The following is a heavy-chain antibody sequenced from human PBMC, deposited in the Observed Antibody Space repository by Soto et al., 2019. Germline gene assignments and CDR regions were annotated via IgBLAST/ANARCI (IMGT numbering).Heavy chain of an antibody. CDR2: ISGSGGST. D-gene: IGHD5-12*01. V-gene: IGHV3-23*01. Sequence: EVQLLESGGGLVQPGGSLRLSCAASGFTFSSYAMSWVRQAPGKGLEWVSAISGSGGSTYYADSVKGRFTISRDNSKNTMYLPMNSLRAEDTAVYDCAKVLGGYSGYAFDYWGQGTLVTVSS. J-gene: IGHJ4*02. CDR3: AKVLGGYSGYAFDY. CDR1: GFTFSSYA.